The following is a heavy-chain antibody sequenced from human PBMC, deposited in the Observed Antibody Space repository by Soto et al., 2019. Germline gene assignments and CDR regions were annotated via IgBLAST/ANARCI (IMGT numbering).Heavy chain of an antibody. J-gene: IGHJ5*02. V-gene: IGHV1-69*13. CDR3: AYCGGDCYAPYWFDP. CDR2: IIPIFGTA. D-gene: IGHD2-21*02. Sequence: GASVKVSRKASGGTFSSYAISWVRQAPGQGLEWMGGIIPIFGTANYAQKFQGRVTITADESTSTAYMELSSLRSEDTAVYYCAYCGGDCYAPYWFDPWGQGTLVTVSS. CDR1: GGTFSSYA.